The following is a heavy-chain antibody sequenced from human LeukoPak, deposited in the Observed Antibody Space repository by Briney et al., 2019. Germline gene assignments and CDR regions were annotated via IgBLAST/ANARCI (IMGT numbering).Heavy chain of an antibody. V-gene: IGHV1-69*10. CDR3: AIAAAGRFFCY. CDR2: IIPIFGIA. CDR1: GGTFSSYA. D-gene: IGHD6-13*01. Sequence: ASVKVSCKASGGTFSSYAISWVRQAPGQGLEWMGGIIPIFGIANYAQKFQGRVTITADKSTSTAYMELSSLRSEDTAVYYCAIAAAGRFFCYWGQGTLVTVSS. J-gene: IGHJ4*02.